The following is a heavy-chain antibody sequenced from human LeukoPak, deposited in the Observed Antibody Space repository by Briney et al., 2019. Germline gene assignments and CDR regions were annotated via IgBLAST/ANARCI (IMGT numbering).Heavy chain of an antibody. Sequence: QPGGSLRLSCAASGFTVDDYAMHWVRQAPGKGLEWVSLISGDGGSTYYADSVKGRFTISRDNSKNSLYLQMNSLRTEDTALYYCAKDLPRHYYYDSSGYPDYWGQGTLVTVSS. D-gene: IGHD3-22*01. V-gene: IGHV3-43*02. CDR3: AKDLPRHYYYDSSGYPDY. J-gene: IGHJ4*02. CDR2: ISGDGGST. CDR1: GFTVDDYA.